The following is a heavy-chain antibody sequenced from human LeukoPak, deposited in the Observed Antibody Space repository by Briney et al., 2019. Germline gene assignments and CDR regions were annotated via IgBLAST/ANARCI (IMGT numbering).Heavy chain of an antibody. CDR3: ARVSDILTGYPFDY. J-gene: IGHJ4*02. V-gene: IGHV4-59*01. CDR1: GGSISSCY. CDR2: IFYIGST. D-gene: IGHD3-9*01. Sequence: SETLSLTCTVSGGSISSCYWSWIRQPPGKGLEWIGYIFYIGSTIYNPSLKSRVTISVDTSKNQFSLKLRSVTAADTAVYYCARVSDILTGYPFDYWGQGTLVTVSS.